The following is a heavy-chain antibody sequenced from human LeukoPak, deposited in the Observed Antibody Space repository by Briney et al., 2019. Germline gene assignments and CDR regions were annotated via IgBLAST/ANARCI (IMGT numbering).Heavy chain of an antibody. CDR2: IKQDGSEK. Sequence: GGSLRLSCAASGFTFSSYWMSWVRQAPGKGLEWVANIKQDGSEKYYVDSVKGRLTISRDNAKNSLYLQMNSLGAEDTAVYYCARGPTRGNSFDYWGQGTLVTVSS. CDR3: ARGPTRGNSFDY. V-gene: IGHV3-7*04. CDR1: GFTFSSYW. J-gene: IGHJ4*02. D-gene: IGHD4-23*01.